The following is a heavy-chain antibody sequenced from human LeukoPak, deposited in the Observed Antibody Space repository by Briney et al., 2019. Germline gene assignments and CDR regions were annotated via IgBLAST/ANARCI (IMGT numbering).Heavy chain of an antibody. CDR2: IYTTGAT. V-gene: IGHV4-4*07. J-gene: IGHJ4*02. CDR3: GRQGYTASYYFLDF. Sequence: SETLSLTCTVSSGSINGYYWGWVRQPPGKGLEWTGRIYTTGATQYNPSLKSRVTMSIDTSTNQFSLNLRSMTAADTAVYYCGRQGYTASYYFLDFWSQGTLVAVS. CDR1: SGSINGYY. D-gene: IGHD1-26*01.